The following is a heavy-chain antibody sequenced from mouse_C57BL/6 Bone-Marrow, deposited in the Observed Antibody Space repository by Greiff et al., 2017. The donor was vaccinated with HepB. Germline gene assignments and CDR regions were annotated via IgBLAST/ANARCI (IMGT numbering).Heavy chain of an antibody. Sequence: SGPELVKPGASVKMSCKASGYTFTDYNMHWVKQSHGKSLEWIGYINPNNGGTSYNQKFKGKATLTVNKSSSTAYMELRSLTSEDSAVYYCAPTGSLCYYAMDYWGQGTSVTVSS. V-gene: IGHV1-22*01. CDR1: GYTFTDYN. CDR3: APTGSLCYYAMDY. D-gene: IGHD4-1*01. J-gene: IGHJ4*01. CDR2: INPNNGGT.